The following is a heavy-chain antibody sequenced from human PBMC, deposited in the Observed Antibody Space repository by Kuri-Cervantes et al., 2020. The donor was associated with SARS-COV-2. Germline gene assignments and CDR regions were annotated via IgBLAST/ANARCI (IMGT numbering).Heavy chain of an antibody. J-gene: IGHJ4*02. V-gene: IGHV3-30*18. CDR2: ISYDGSNK. CDR1: GFTFSSYG. CDR3: AKGGMGSGITRLDY. Sequence: GESLKISCAASGFTFSSYGMHWVRQAPGKGLEWVAVISYDGSNKYYADSVKGRFTISRDNSKNTLYLQMNSLRAEDTAVYYCAKGGMGSGITRLDYWGQGTLVTVSS. D-gene: IGHD3-10*01.